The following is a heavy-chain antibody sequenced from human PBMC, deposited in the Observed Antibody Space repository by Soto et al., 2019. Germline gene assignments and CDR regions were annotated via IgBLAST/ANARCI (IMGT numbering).Heavy chain of an antibody. Sequence: SETLSLTCTVSGDSISDYSWSWIRQPPGKGLEWIGYIYYTGSTNYNLSLRSRVTISVDTSKNQFSLKLSSVTAADTAVYYCARERRRSYYYYGMDVWGQGTTVTVSS. V-gene: IGHV4-59*12. CDR2: IYYTGST. CDR3: ARERRRSYYYYGMDV. J-gene: IGHJ6*02. CDR1: GDSISDYS.